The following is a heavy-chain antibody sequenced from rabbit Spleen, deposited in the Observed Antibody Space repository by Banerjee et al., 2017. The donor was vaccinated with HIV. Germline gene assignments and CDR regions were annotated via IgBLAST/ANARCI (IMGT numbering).Heavy chain of an antibody. CDR1: GFSFSSNW. V-gene: IGHV1S45*01. CDR3: ARDLVAAIGWNFNL. CDR2: IDTSDGDT. J-gene: IGHJ4*01. Sequence: LEESGGGLVKPGGTLTLTCTVSGFSFSSNWICWVRQAPGKGLEWIACIDTSDGDTDYANWPKGRFTISRTSSTTVTLQMTSLTAADTATYFCARDLVAAIGWNFNLWGPGTLVTVS. D-gene: IGHD5-1*01.